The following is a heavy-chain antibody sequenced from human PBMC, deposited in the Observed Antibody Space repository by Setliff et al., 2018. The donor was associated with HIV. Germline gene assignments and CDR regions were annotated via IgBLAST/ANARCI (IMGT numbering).Heavy chain of an antibody. J-gene: IGHJ4*02. V-gene: IGHV4-34*01. CDR2: INHSGST. Sequence: LSLTCAVYGGSFSGYYWSWIRQPPGKGLEWIGEINHSGSTNYNPSLKSRVTISVDTSKNQFSLKLSSVTAADTAVYYCAKDRSGSYRTFDYWGPGILVTVSS. CDR3: AKDRSGSYRTFDY. D-gene: IGHD1-26*01. CDR1: GGSFSGYY.